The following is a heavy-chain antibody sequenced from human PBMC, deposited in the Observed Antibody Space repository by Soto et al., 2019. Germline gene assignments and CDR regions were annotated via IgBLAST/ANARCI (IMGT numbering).Heavy chain of an antibody. J-gene: IGHJ4*02. D-gene: IGHD6-13*01. Sequence: ASVKVSCKASGYTFTGYYMHWVRQAPGQGLEWMGWINPNSGGTNYAQKFQGWVTMTRDTSISTAYMELSRLRSDDTAVYYCAREYSSRVSTLDYWGQGTLVTVSS. V-gene: IGHV1-2*04. CDR2: INPNSGGT. CDR3: AREYSSRVSTLDY. CDR1: GYTFTGYY.